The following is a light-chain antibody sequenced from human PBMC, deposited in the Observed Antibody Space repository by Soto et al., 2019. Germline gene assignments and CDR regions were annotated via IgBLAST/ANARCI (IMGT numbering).Light chain of an antibody. J-gene: IGLJ1*01. CDR2: EVS. CDR3: SSYTSSSTDV. CDR1: SSDVGGYDH. Sequence: QSVLTQPASVSGSPGQSITISCPGTSSDVGGYDHVSWYQHHPGKAPKLTIYEVSNRPSGVSNRFSGSKSGNTASLTISGLQAEDEAEYYCSSYTSSSTDVFGTGTKVTVL. V-gene: IGLV2-14*01.